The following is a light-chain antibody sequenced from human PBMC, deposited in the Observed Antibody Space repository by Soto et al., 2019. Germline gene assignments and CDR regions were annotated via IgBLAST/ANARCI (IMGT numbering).Light chain of an antibody. CDR3: QQFNSYPIT. Sequence: DIQLTQSPSFLSASVGDRVTISCRASQGIYSYVAWYQQKPGKAPKVLIYAASTLQSGVSSRFSGSGSGTEFTLTISSLQPEDVATYYCQQFNSYPITFGPGNKVDIK. CDR1: QGIYSY. CDR2: AAS. J-gene: IGKJ3*01. V-gene: IGKV1-9*01.